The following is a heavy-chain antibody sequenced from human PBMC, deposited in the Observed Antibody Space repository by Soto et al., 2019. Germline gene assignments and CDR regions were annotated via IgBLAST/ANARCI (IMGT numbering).Heavy chain of an antibody. Sequence: EVQLEESGGGLVQPGGSLRLSCAASGFTLSSFALNWVRQAPGKGLEWVSYIGATSSSGSNFYYAASVKGRFTISRDSANNAWFVEMNSLRDEDTAIYDCGRGGKGPYYYGMDVWGQGATVTVSS. CDR2: IGATSSSGSNF. V-gene: IGHV3-48*03. J-gene: IGHJ6*02. CDR3: GRGGKGPYYYGMDV. D-gene: IGHD3-16*01. CDR1: GFTLSSFA.